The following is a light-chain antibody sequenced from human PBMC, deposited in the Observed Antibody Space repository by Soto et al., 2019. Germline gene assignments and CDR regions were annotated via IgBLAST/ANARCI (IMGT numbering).Light chain of an antibody. Sequence: QSALTQPPSASGSPGQSVTISCTGTSSDVGGYQYVSWYQQYPGKAPKLMIYAVNKRPSGVPDRFSGSRSGNTASLTVSGLQAEDEADYYCSSYAGSNNYVFGTGTRSPS. V-gene: IGLV2-8*01. CDR1: SSDVGGYQY. CDR3: SSYAGSNNYV. J-gene: IGLJ1*01. CDR2: AVN.